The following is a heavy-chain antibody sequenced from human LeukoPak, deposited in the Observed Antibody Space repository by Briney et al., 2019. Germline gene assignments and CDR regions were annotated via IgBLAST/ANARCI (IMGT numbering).Heavy chain of an antibody. CDR2: IYYSGST. J-gene: IGHJ4*02. CDR3: ARVRTERRWPLAVDY. D-gene: IGHD5-24*01. CDR1: GGSISSYY. V-gene: IGHV4-59*12. Sequence: SETLSLTCTVSGGSISSYYWSWIRQPPGKGLEWIGSIYYSGSTYYNPSLKSRVTISVDTSKNQFSLKLGSVTAADTAVYYCARVRTERRWPLAVDYWGQGTLVTVSS.